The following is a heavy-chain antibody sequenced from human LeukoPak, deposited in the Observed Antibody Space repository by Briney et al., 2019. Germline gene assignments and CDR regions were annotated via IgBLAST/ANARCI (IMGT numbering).Heavy chain of an antibody. CDR1: GGSFSGYY. D-gene: IGHD6-19*01. V-gene: IGHV4-34*01. Sequence: PSETLPLTCAVYGGSFSGYYWSWIRQPPGKGLEWIGEINHSGSTNYNPSLKSRVTISVDTSKNQFSLKLSSVTAADTAVYYCARGPAGTDYWGQGTLVTVSS. CDR2: INHSGST. CDR3: ARGPAGTDY. J-gene: IGHJ4*02.